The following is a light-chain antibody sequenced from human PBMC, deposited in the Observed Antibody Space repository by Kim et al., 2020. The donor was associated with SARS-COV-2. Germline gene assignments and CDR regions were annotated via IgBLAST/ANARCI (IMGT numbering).Light chain of an antibody. J-gene: IGKJ2*01. Sequence: LSPGETATLPCRASQSVSNNYLAWYQQKPGQAPRLLIYGASTRATGIPDRFSGSGSGTDFTLTINRLEPEDFAVYYCQQYGSSPYTFGQGTKLEI. V-gene: IGKV3-20*01. CDR2: GAS. CDR1: QSVSNNY. CDR3: QQYGSSPYT.